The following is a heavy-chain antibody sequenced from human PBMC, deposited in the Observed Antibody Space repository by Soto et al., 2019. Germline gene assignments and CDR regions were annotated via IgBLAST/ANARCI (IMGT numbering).Heavy chain of an antibody. CDR2: ISSRSDI. Sequence: CVGSGFIFSNYSINWVRQAPGKGLEWVSSISSRSDIYYAESVKGRFTISRDNAKNSVSLQMNSLRAEDTAVYYCAREYTAWPLAYGLDVWGQGTTVTVSS. D-gene: IGHD2-2*02. V-gene: IGHV3-21*01. CDR1: GFIFSNYS. CDR3: AREYTAWPLAYGLDV. J-gene: IGHJ6*02.